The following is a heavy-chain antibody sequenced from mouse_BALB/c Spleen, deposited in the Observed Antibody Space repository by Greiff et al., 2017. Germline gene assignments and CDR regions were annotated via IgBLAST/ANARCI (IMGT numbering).Heavy chain of an antibody. V-gene: IGHV14-3*02. J-gene: IGHJ4*01. D-gene: IGHD1-1*01. CDR2: IDPANGNT. CDR1: GFNIKDTY. Sequence: VQLQQSGAELVKPGASVTLSCTASGFNIKDTYMHWVKQRPEQGLEWIGRIDPANGNTKYDPKFQGKATITADTSSNTAYLQLSSLTSEDTAVYYCASDDGSRYGAMDDWGQGTSVTVSS. CDR3: ASDDGSRYGAMDD.